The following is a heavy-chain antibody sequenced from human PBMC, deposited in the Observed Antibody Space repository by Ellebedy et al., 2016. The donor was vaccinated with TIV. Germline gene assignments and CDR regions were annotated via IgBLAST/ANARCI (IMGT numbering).Heavy chain of an antibody. CDR1: GNIFNNHW. D-gene: IGHD3-9*01. Sequence: GESLKISXQGSGNIFNNHWIGWVRQVPGKGLEWMGIVYPGASDTRYNPSFKGQVTISDDKSISTAYLHWSSLKASDTAIYYCARLGRAGYYNAPGDYWGQGTLVAVSS. CDR2: VYPGASDT. CDR3: ARLGRAGYYNAPGDY. V-gene: IGHV5-51*01. J-gene: IGHJ4*02.